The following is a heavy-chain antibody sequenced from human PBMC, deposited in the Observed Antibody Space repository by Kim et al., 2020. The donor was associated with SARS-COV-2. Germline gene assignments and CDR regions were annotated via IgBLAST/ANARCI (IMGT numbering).Heavy chain of an antibody. CDR2: IYYSGTT. J-gene: IGHJ4*02. CDR1: GDSISGSSYY. V-gene: IGHV4-39*01. CDR3: AKGLN. Sequence: SETLSLTCTVSGDSISGSSYYWGWIRQPPGKGLEWIGNIYYSGTTNYNPSLKSRVTISIATSKNQFSLKLSSVTAADTAVYYCAKGLNWGQGTLVTVSS.